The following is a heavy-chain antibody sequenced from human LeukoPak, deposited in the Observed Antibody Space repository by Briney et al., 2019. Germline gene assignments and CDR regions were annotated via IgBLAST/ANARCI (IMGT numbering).Heavy chain of an antibody. CDR3: ARAVNYEATSLFDY. D-gene: IGHD3-16*01. Sequence: ASVKVSCKASGYTFTGYYMHWVRQAPGQGLEWMGRINPNSGGTNYAQKFQGRVTMTRDTSISTAYMELSRLRSDDTAVYYCARAVNYEATSLFDYWGQGTLVTVSS. V-gene: IGHV1-2*06. CDR2: INPNSGGT. J-gene: IGHJ4*02. CDR1: GYTFTGYY.